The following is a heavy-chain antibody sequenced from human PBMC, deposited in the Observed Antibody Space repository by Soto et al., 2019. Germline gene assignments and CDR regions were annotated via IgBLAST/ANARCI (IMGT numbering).Heavy chain of an antibody. Sequence: SETLSLTGAVYGGSFSGCYWSWIRQPPGKGLEWIGEINHSGSTNYNPSLKSRVTISVDTSKNQFSLKLSSVTAADTAVYYCAGLGYCTNGVCYRLRQYYYYMDVWGKGTTVTVSS. CDR1: GGSFSGCY. CDR3: AGLGYCTNGVCYRLRQYYYYMDV. V-gene: IGHV4-34*01. D-gene: IGHD2-8*01. CDR2: INHSGST. J-gene: IGHJ6*03.